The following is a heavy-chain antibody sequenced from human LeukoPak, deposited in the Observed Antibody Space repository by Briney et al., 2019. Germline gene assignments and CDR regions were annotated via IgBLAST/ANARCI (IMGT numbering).Heavy chain of an antibody. J-gene: IGHJ4*02. D-gene: IGHD3-22*01. CDR3: AREVEYYDSSGYLTLFDY. CDR1: GGSISSYY. V-gene: IGHV4-59*01. CDR2: IYYSGST. Sequence: SETLSLTCTVSGGSISSYYWSWIRQPPGKGLEWIGYIYYSGSTNYNPSLKSRVTISVDTSKNQFSLKLSSVTAADTAVYYCAREVEYYDSSGYLTLFDYWAREPWSPSPQ.